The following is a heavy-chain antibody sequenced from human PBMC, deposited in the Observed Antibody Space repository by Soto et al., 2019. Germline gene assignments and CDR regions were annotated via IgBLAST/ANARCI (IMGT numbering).Heavy chain of an antibody. V-gene: IGHV3-30-3*01. J-gene: IGHJ4*02. D-gene: IGHD2-2*02. CDR2: ISYDGSNT. Sequence: QVQLVESGGGVVQPGRSLRLSCAASGFTFSSYAMHWVRHDPGKGLEWVAVISYDGSNTYYADSVKGRFTISRANSKNTLYLRMNSLRAEDTAVYYCARDRLDVGVPAAIFAYWGQGTLVTVSS. CDR3: ARDRLDVGVPAAIFAY. CDR1: GFTFSSYA.